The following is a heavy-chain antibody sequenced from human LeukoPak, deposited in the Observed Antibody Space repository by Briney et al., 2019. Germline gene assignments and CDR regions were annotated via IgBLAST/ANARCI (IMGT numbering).Heavy chain of an antibody. Sequence: GGSLRLSCAGSGFTFRSYAISWVRQAPGKGLEWVSAISGTGGSTDYTDSVKGRFTISRDNAKNSLYLQMNSLRAEDTAVYYCAREIYSVGGVIVTLGAFDIWGQGTMVTVSS. CDR3: AREIYSVGGVIVTLGAFDI. CDR1: GFTFRSYA. V-gene: IGHV3-23*01. J-gene: IGHJ3*02. D-gene: IGHD3-16*02. CDR2: ISGTGGST.